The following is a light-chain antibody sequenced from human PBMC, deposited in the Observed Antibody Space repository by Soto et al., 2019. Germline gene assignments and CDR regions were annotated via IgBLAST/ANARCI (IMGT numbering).Light chain of an antibody. CDR2: EGS. V-gene: IGLV2-23*03. CDR1: SSDVGSYNL. CDR3: CSYAGSSTFDVV. Sequence: QSVMTQPASVSVSPGQSITISCTGTSSDVGSYNLVSWYQQHPGKAPKLMIYEGSKRPSGVTNRFSGSKSGNTASLTISGLQAADEADYYCCSYAGSSTFDVVFGGGTKLTVL. J-gene: IGLJ2*01.